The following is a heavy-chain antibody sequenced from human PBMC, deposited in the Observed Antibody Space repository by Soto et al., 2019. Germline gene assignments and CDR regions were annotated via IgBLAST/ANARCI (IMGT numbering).Heavy chain of an antibody. D-gene: IGHD5-12*01. V-gene: IGHV1-8*01. CDR3: ARGTLVVYSGYDSVWNWFDP. CDR2: MKPNSGNT. Sequence: GASVTVSCKASGYTFTSYDINWVRQATGQGLEWMGWMKPNSGNTGYAQKFQGRVSMTTNTSISTAYMELSSLRSEDTDVYYFARGTLVVYSGYDSVWNWFDPWGQGTLVTVSS. CDR1: GYTFTSYD. J-gene: IGHJ5*02.